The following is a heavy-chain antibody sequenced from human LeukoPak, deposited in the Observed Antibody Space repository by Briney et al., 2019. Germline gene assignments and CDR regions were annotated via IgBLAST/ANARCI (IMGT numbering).Heavy chain of an antibody. V-gene: IGHV3-30*18. CDR1: GFKFSTYG. CDR2: ISNDERNT. Sequence: GGSLRLSCTASGFKFSTYGMNWVRQAPGKGLEWVSIISNDERNTHCVDFVEGRFTISRDNSKNMLYLQMNSLRVEDTAIYYCAKNLYDDSGYYPNDALDVWGRGTMVIVSS. CDR3: AKNLYDDSGYYPNDALDV. J-gene: IGHJ3*01. D-gene: IGHD3-22*01.